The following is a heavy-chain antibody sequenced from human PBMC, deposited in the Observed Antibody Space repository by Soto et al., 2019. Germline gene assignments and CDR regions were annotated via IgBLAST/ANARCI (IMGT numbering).Heavy chain of an antibody. CDR1: GGSISSSSYY. J-gene: IGHJ4*02. CDR3: ARQIDYYDSSGYDY. D-gene: IGHD3-22*01. CDR2: IYYSGST. Sequence: TLSLTCTVSGGSISSSSYYWGWIRQPPGKGLEWIGSIYYSGSTYYNPSLKSRVTISVDTSKKQFSLKLNSVTAADTAVYYCARQIDYYDSSGYDYWGQGTLVTVSS. V-gene: IGHV4-39*01.